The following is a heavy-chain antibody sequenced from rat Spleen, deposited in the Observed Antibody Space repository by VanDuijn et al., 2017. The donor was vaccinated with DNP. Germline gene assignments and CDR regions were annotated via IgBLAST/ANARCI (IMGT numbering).Heavy chain of an antibody. V-gene: IGHV4-2*01. J-gene: IGHJ3*01. CDR3: TRDGYIYGFAY. CDR1: GFNFNDYW. CDR2: INKDSSII. D-gene: IGHD1-2*01. Sequence: EVKLVESGGGLVKPGRSLKLSCAASGFNFNDYWLGWVRQAPGKGLEWIGEINKDSSIINYTPSLKDKFTISRENAQNTLYLQMSRLGSEDTAIYYCTRDGYIYGFAYWGQGTLVTVSS.